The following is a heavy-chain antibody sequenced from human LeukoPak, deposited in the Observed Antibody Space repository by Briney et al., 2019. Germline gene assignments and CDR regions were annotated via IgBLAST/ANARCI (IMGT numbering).Heavy chain of an antibody. D-gene: IGHD2-21*02. CDR3: ARDPRSKGGDWGDFDY. Sequence: GGSLRLSCAASGFTFSTYWMSWVRQAPGKGLEWVANIKEDGSEKYYVDSVKGRFTISRDNAKNSLNLQMTSLRAEDAAVYYCARDPRSKGGDWGDFDYWGQGTLVTVSS. CDR1: GFTFSTYW. V-gene: IGHV3-7*01. J-gene: IGHJ4*02. CDR2: IKEDGSEK.